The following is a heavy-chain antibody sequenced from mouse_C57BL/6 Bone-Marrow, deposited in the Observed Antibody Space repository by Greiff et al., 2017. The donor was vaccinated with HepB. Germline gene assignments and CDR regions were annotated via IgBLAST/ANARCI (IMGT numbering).Heavy chain of an antibody. CDR3: ARRDYGDYYAMDY. V-gene: IGHV1-82*01. D-gene: IGHD2-4*01. Sequence: VKLMESGPELVKPGASVKISCKASGYAFSSSWMNWVKQRPGKGLEWIGRIYPGDGDTNYNGKFKGKATLTADKSSSTAYMQLSSLTSEDSAVYFCARRDYGDYYAMDYWGQGTSVTVSS. J-gene: IGHJ4*01. CDR2: IYPGDGDT. CDR1: GYAFSSSW.